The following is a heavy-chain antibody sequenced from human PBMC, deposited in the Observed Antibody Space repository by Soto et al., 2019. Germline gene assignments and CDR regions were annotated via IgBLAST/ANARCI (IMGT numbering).Heavy chain of an antibody. V-gene: IGHV2-5*02. Sequence: QITLKESGPTLVKPTQTLTLTCTFSGFSLSTSGVGVGWIRQPPGKALEWLAFIYWDDDKRYSPSLKSRLTIIKDTSKNQVVLRMTNMDPVDTATYNCAHLVVAGVIYYFDYWGQGTLVTVSS. J-gene: IGHJ4*02. CDR2: IYWDDDK. CDR1: GFSLSTSGVG. D-gene: IGHD2-15*01. CDR3: AHLVVAGVIYYFDY.